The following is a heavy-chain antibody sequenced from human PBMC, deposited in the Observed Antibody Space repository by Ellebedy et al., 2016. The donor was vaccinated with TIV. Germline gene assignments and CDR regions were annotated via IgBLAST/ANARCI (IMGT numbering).Heavy chain of an antibody. CDR1: GGSISSKSYY. J-gene: IGHJ4*02. CDR3: ARHSGSSSWYVYYFDY. V-gene: IGHV4-39*01. CDR2: IYYSGRT. D-gene: IGHD6-13*01. Sequence: SETLSLTCTVSGGSISSKSYYWGWIRQPPGKGLEWIGSIYYSGRTYYNPSLKSRVTISVDTSKNQFSLKLSSVTAAETAVYYCARHSGSSSWYVYYFDYWGQGTLVTVSS.